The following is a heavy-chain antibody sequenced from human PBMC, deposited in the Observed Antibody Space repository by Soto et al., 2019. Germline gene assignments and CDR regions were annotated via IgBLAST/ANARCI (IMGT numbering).Heavy chain of an antibody. V-gene: IGHV3-48*01. CDR1: GFTFSTYS. J-gene: IGHJ6*02. Sequence: EVQLVESGGGLVQPGVSLRLSCAASGFTFSTYSMNWVRQAPGKGLEWISYITKSSRTIYYADYVKGRFTISRYNAKNPLYLQMNSLRAEDTAVYYCTRNHGYGYGMDVWGQGTTVTVSS. CDR2: ITKSSRTI. CDR3: TRNHGYGYGMDV. D-gene: IGHD5-12*01.